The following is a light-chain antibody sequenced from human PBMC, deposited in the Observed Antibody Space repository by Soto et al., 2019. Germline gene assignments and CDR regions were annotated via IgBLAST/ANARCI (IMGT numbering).Light chain of an antibody. V-gene: IGLV6-57*04. CDR1: SGSIASNY. J-gene: IGLJ3*02. CDR3: QSYDSSNRV. Sequence: NFMLTQPHSVSESPGKTVTISCTRSSGSIASNYVQWYQQRPGSAPTTLIYEDNQRPSGVPDRFSGSIDRSSNSASLAISGLKTDDEADYYCQSYDSSNRVFGGGPTLTLL. CDR2: EDN.